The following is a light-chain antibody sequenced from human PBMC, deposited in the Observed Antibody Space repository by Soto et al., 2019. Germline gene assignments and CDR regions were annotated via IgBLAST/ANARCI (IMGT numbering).Light chain of an antibody. J-gene: IGKJ1*01. CDR3: QHYNSYSEA. Sequence: DIQMTQSPSTLSGSLGDRVTITCRAGQTISRGLFCYQQKPGKAPKLLIYKASTLKSGVPSRFSGSGSGTEFTLTISSLQPDDFATYYCQHYNSYSEAFGQGTKVDI. CDR2: KAS. V-gene: IGKV1-5*03. CDR1: QTISRG.